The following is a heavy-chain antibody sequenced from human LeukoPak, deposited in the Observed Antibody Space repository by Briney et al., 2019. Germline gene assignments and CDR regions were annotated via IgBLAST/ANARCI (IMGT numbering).Heavy chain of an antibody. CDR3: ARETAVAGTAAFDI. CDR2: INHSGST. J-gene: IGHJ3*02. CDR1: GGSFSGYY. D-gene: IGHD6-19*01. V-gene: IGHV4-34*01. Sequence: SETLSLTCAVYGGSFSGYYWSWIRQPPGKGLEWIGEINHSGSTNYNPSLKSRVTISVDTSKNQFSLKLSSVTAAGTAVYYCARETAVAGTAAFDIWGQGTMVTVSS.